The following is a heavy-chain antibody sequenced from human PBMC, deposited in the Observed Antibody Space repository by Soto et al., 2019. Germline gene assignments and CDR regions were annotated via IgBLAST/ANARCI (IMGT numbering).Heavy chain of an antibody. Sequence: PSDSIALGSAVCRGTMSSYYWSWIRQHPGKGLEWIGYIYYSGSTYYNPSLKSRVTISVDTSKNQFSLKLSSVTAADTAVYYCARSVTPWGQGTLVTVSS. CDR2: IYYSGST. D-gene: IGHD3-10*01. CDR1: RGTMSSYY. CDR3: ARSVTP. J-gene: IGHJ5*02. V-gene: IGHV4-59*06.